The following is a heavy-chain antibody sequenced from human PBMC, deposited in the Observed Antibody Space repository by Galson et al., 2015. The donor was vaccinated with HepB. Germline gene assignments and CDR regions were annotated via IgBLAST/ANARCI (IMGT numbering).Heavy chain of an antibody. V-gene: IGHV1-3*01. CDR3: ARDYGGNSNWFDP. CDR1: GYTFTSYA. D-gene: IGHD4-23*01. J-gene: IGHJ5*02. Sequence: SVKVSCKASGYTFTSYAMHWVRQAPGQRLEWMGWINAGNGNTKYSQKFRGRVTITRDTSASTAYMELSSLRSGDTAVYYCARDYGGNSNWFDPWGQGTLVTVSS. CDR2: INAGNGNT.